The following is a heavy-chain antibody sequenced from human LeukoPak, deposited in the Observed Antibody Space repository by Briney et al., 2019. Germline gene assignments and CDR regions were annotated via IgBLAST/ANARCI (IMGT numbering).Heavy chain of an antibody. CDR1: GFTFSSYA. D-gene: IGHD7-27*01. V-gene: IGHV3-64D*09. CDR2: ISSNGGNT. CDR3: VKRTGLYFDY. Sequence: PGKSLRLSCSASGFTFSSYAIHWVRQAPGKGLEYVSGISSNGGNTYNANSLKGRITISRDNSKNTVDLQMSSLRTEDTAVYYCVKRTGLYFDYWGQGTLVTVSS. J-gene: IGHJ4*02.